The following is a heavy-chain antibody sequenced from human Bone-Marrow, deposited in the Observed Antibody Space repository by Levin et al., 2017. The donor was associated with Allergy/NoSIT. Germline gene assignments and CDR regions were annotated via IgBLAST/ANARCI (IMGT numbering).Heavy chain of an antibody. D-gene: IGHD3-22*01. CDR2: IDYGENT. CDR3: AKYGCYDSAGREF. Sequence: SETLSLTCSVSGVSIRSFNHYWGWIRQSPGKGLEWIVSIDYGENTHYNPSLKSRVTISVDTSRNQISLRPTSVTAADTSLYYCAKYGCYDSAGREFWGQGTLVIVSS. CDR1: GVSIRSFNHY. J-gene: IGHJ4*02. V-gene: IGHV4-39*01.